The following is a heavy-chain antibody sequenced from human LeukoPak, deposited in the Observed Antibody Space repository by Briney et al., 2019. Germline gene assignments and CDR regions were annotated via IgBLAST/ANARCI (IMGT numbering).Heavy chain of an antibody. Sequence: SVKVSCKASGGTFSSYAISWVRQAPGQGLEWMGRIIPIFGTANYAQKFQGRVTITTDESTSTAYMELSSLRSEDTAVYYCARAHYYDSSGCYHDAFDIWGQGTMVTVSS. J-gene: IGHJ3*02. V-gene: IGHV1-69*05. CDR1: GGTFSSYA. CDR3: ARAHYYDSSGCYHDAFDI. D-gene: IGHD3-22*01. CDR2: IIPIFGTA.